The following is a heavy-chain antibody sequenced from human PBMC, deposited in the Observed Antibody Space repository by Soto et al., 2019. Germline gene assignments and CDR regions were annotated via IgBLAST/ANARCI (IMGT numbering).Heavy chain of an antibody. V-gene: IGHV3-48*03. CDR3: ARDRGTSPALFGVGTNYYGMDV. CDR2: ISSSGSTI. CDR1: GFIFSSYE. Sequence: PGGSLRLSCAASGFIFSSYEMNWVRQAPGKGLEWVSYISSSGSTIYYADSVRGRFTVSRDNAKNSLYLQMNSLRAEDTAVYYCARDRGTSPALFGVGTNYYGMDVWGQGTTVTVSS. D-gene: IGHD3-3*01. J-gene: IGHJ6*02.